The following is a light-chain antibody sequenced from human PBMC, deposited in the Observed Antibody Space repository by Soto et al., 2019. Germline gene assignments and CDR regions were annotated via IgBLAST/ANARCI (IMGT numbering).Light chain of an antibody. Sequence: QSALTQPASVSGSPGQSITISCTGTSSDVGAYDYVSWYQQHPGKAPKLLIYDVTTRPSGVSNRFSGYKSGNTAYLTISGLETDDEAEYYCSSFTSNFTLVFGTGTKGTV. CDR1: SSDVGAYDY. V-gene: IGLV2-14*03. CDR2: DVT. J-gene: IGLJ1*01. CDR3: SSFTSNFTLV.